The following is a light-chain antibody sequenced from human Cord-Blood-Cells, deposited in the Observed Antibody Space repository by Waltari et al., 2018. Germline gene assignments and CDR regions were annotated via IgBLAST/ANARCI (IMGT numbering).Light chain of an antibody. Sequence: EIVLTQSPATLPLSPGERATLSCGASQSVISSYLAWYQQKPGLAPRLLIYDASSRATGIPDRFSGSESGTDFTLTISRLEPEDFAVYYCQQYGSSPTFGGGTKVEIK. J-gene: IGKJ4*01. CDR3: QQYGSSPT. V-gene: IGKV3D-20*01. CDR1: QSVISSY. CDR2: DAS.